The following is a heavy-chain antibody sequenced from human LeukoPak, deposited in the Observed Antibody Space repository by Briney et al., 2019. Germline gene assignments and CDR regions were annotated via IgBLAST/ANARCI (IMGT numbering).Heavy chain of an antibody. Sequence: SETLSLTCAVYGGSFSGYYWSWIRQPPGKGLERIGEINHSGSTNYNPSLKSRVTISVDTSKNQFSLKLSSVTAADTAVYYCARRRGHTIFGVVISRENNWFDPWGQGTLVTVSS. CDR1: GGSFSGYY. D-gene: IGHD3-3*01. CDR3: ARRRGHTIFGVVISRENNWFDP. V-gene: IGHV4-34*01. CDR2: INHSGST. J-gene: IGHJ5*02.